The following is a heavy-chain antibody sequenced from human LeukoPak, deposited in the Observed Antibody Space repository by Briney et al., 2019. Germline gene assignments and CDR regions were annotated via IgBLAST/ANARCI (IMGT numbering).Heavy chain of an antibody. Sequence: GALRLSCEASGFMLSSYGMNWVRQAPGKGLEWVSYISSNSGTMNYADSVKGRFTISRENARNSLYLQVNSLRAEDTAVYYCADNLSLWGQGTLVTVSS. V-gene: IGHV3-48*04. CDR1: GFMLSSYG. D-gene: IGHD1-1*01. CDR3: ADNLSL. CDR2: ISSNSGTM. J-gene: IGHJ4*02.